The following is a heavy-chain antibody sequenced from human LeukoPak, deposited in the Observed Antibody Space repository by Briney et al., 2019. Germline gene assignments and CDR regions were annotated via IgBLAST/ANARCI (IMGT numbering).Heavy chain of an antibody. D-gene: IGHD3-22*01. CDR1: GFTFSFFS. CDR2: ISGSGGST. J-gene: IGHJ4*02. V-gene: IGHV3-23*01. CDR3: AKEVGGYHVDY. Sequence: PGGSLRLSCAASGFTFSFFSMIWVRQAPGKGLEWVSAISGSGGSTYYADSVKGRFTISRDNSKNTLYLQMNSLRAEDTAVYYCAKEVGGYHVDYWGQGTLVTVSS.